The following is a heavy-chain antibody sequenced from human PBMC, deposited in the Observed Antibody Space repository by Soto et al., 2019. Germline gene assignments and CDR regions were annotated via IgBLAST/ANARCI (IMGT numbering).Heavy chain of an antibody. J-gene: IGHJ6*02. Sequence: GASVKVSCKASGGTFSSYAISWVRQAPGQGLEWMGGIIPIFGTANYAQKFQGRVTITADESTSTAYMELSSLRSEDTAVYYCARVSIAAAGNYYYYGMDVWGRGTTVTVSS. CDR3: ARVSIAAAGNYYYYGMDV. V-gene: IGHV1-69*13. D-gene: IGHD6-13*01. CDR1: GGTFSSYA. CDR2: IIPIFGTA.